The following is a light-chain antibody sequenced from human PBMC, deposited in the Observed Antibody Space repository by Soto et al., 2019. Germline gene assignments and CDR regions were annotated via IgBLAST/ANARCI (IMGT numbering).Light chain of an antibody. CDR3: QSYDSSLSGSI. Sequence: QSVLTQPPSVSGAPGQRVTISCTGISSNIGAGYDVHWYQQFPGTAPRLLIYGNNNRPSGVPDRFSGSKSGTSASLAITGLQAEDEAEYFCQSYDSSLSGSIFGGGTKLTVL. CDR1: SSNIGAGYD. J-gene: IGLJ2*01. CDR2: GNN. V-gene: IGLV1-40*01.